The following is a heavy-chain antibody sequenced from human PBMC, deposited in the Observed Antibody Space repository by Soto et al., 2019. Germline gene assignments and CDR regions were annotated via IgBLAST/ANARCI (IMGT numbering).Heavy chain of an antibody. D-gene: IGHD2-15*01. CDR3: ARPLRGYYYFDY. J-gene: IGHJ4*02. V-gene: IGHV3-30*03. Sequence: GGSLRLSCAASGFTFSSYGMHWVRQAPGKGLEWVAVISYDGSNKYYADSVKGRFTISRDNSKNTLYLQMNSLRAEDTAVYYCARPLRGYYYFDYWGQGTLVTVSS. CDR2: ISYDGSNK. CDR1: GFTFSSYG.